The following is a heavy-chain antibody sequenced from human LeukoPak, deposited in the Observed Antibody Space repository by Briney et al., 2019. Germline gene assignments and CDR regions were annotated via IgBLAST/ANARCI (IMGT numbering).Heavy chain of an antibody. CDR3: ARAYYGDPNFDY. J-gene: IGHJ4*02. D-gene: IGHD4-17*01. V-gene: IGHV3-74*01. CDR2: INSDGSST. CDR1: GFTFSSYW. Sequence: GGSLRLSCAASGFTFSSYWMRWVRQAPGKGLVWVSRINSDGSSTSYADSVKGRFTISRDNAKNTLYLQMNSLRAEDTAVYYCARAYYGDPNFDYWGQGTLVTVSS.